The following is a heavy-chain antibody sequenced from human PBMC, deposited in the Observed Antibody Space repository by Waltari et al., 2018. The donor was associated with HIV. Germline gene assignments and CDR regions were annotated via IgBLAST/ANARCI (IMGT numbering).Heavy chain of an antibody. V-gene: IGHV3-33*01. CDR1: GFTFSHFA. J-gene: IGHJ4*02. CDR3: ARGYSSSRWIPLYH. Sequence: QVQLVESGGGVVQPGTSLTLSCAVSGFTFSHFAIHWVRQSPGKGLEWLAVFWSDGVEISYADSVKGRFTISKDSSQKTLYLHLTSLGAEDTALYYCARGYSSSRWIPLYHWGRGTLVTVSS. D-gene: IGHD4-4*01. CDR2: FWSDGVEI.